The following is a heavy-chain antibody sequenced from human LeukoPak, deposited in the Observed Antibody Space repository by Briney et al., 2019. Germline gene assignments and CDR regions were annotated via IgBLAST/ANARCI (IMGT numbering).Heavy chain of an antibody. Sequence: GGSLRLSCAASGFTFSSYWMHWVRQAPGKGLVWVSRINSDGSSTSYADSVKGRFTISRDNAKNTLYLQMNSLRAEDTAVYYCARGGDDGDYDLVYWGQGTLVTVSS. CDR3: ARGGDDGDYDLVY. D-gene: IGHD4-17*01. CDR1: GFTFSSYW. CDR2: INSDGSST. V-gene: IGHV3-74*01. J-gene: IGHJ4*02.